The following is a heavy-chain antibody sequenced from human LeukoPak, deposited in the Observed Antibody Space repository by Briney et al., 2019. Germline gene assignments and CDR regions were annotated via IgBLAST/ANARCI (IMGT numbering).Heavy chain of an antibody. D-gene: IGHD2-2*01. CDR2: INWNGGST. J-gene: IGHJ6*03. V-gene: IGHV3-20*04. Sequence: PGGSLRLSCAASGFTFDDYGMSWVRQAPGKGLEWVSGINWNGGSTGYADSVKGRFTISRDNAKNSLYLQMNSLRAEDTAVYYCARDSWPGYCSSTSCYYYYYYYMDVWGKGTTVTVSS. CDR3: ARDSWPGYCSSTSCYYYYYYYMDV. CDR1: GFTFDDYG.